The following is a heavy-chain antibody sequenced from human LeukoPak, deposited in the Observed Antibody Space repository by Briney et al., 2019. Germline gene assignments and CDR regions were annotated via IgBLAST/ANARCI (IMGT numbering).Heavy chain of an antibody. CDR2: ISYDGKVK. Sequence: PGGSLRLSCTGSGFTFSNYGMHWDRQAPGKGLEWVAVISYDGKVKYYADSVKGRFTISRDNSKNTLYLEMNSLRGEDTAVYYCAKERLTKVSHETDYWGQGTLVTVSS. J-gene: IGHJ4*02. CDR1: GFTFSNYG. D-gene: IGHD5/OR15-5a*01. CDR3: AKERLTKVSHETDY. V-gene: IGHV3-30*18.